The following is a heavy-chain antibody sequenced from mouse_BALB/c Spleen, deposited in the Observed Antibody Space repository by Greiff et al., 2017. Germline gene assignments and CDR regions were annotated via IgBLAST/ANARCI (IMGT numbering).Heavy chain of an antibody. CDR2: ISSGGSYT. Sequence: EVKVVESGGGLVKPGGSLKLSCAASGFTFSSYAMSWVRQTPEKRLEWVATISSGGSYTYYPDSVKGRFTISRDNAKNTLYLQMSSLRSEDTAMYYCARHAPTGSFAYWGQGTLVTVSA. D-gene: IGHD4-1*02. CDR1: GFTFSSYA. CDR3: ARHAPTGSFAY. J-gene: IGHJ3*01. V-gene: IGHV5-9-3*01.